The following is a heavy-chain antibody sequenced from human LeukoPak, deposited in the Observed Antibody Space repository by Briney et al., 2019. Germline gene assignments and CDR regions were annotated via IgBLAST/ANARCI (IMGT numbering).Heavy chain of an antibody. J-gene: IGHJ4*02. Sequence: GGSLRLSCAASGFTVSSNYMSWVRQAPGKGLERVSVIYSGGSTYYADSVKGRFTISRDNSKNTLYLQMNSLRAEDTAVYYCARGEGSSPGVDYWGQGTLVTVSS. CDR3: ARGEGSSPGVDY. V-gene: IGHV3-66*02. D-gene: IGHD6-6*01. CDR1: GFTVSSNY. CDR2: IYSGGST.